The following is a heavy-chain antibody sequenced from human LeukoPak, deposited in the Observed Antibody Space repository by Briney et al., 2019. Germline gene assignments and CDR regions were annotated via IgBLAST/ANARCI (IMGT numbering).Heavy chain of an antibody. CDR3: ARGLGYYDSSGYALDY. CDR1: GYTFTGYY. V-gene: IGHV1-2*02. Sequence: ASVKVSCKASGYTFTGYYMHWVRQAPGQGLEWMGWINPNSGGTNYAQKFQGRVTMTRDTSISTAYMELSRLRSDDTAVYYCARGLGYYDSSGYALDYWGQGTLVTVSS. D-gene: IGHD3-22*01. J-gene: IGHJ4*02. CDR2: INPNSGGT.